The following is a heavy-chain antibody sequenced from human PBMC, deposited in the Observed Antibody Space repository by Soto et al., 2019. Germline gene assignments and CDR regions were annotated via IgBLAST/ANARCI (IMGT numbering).Heavy chain of an antibody. J-gene: IGHJ6*02. V-gene: IGHV3-49*04. CDR1: GFTFGDYA. Sequence: GGSLRLSCTASGFTFGDYAMSWVRQAPGKGLEWVGFIRSKAYGGTTEYAASVKGRFTISRDDSKSIAYLQMNSLKTEDTAVYYCNANILTGYYNGHYYYGMDVWGQGTTVTVSS. D-gene: IGHD3-9*01. CDR2: IRSKAYGGTT. CDR3: NANILTGYYNGHYYYGMDV.